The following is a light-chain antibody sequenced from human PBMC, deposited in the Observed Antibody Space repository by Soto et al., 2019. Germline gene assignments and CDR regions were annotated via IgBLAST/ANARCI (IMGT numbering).Light chain of an antibody. CDR3: SSDTSSSTLVV. V-gene: IGLV2-14*01. Sequence: QSALTQPASVSGSPGQSITISCTGTSSDVGGLNFVSWYQQHPGKAPKLMIYDVGNRPSGVSNRFSGSKSGNTASLTISGLQADDEADYYCSSDTSSSTLVVFGGGTKLTVL. CDR2: DVG. J-gene: IGLJ2*01. CDR1: SSDVGGLNF.